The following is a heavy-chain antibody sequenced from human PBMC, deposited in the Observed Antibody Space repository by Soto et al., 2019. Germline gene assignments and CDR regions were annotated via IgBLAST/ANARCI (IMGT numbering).Heavy chain of an antibody. CDR3: TRLRHWLTRIRYCYYDLDV. CDR2: IRSTVYGAPT. J-gene: IGHJ6*02. D-gene: IGHD6-19*01. CDR1: GFTFGAYT. Sequence: GGSLRLSCTASGFTFGAYTVAWVRHAPGKGLEWVGSIRSTVYGAPTDYAASVKDRFVISRDDSESVAYLQIHSLRTDDTAVYYSTRLRHWLTRIRYCYYDLDVGGQGATVTVSS. V-gene: IGHV3-49*04.